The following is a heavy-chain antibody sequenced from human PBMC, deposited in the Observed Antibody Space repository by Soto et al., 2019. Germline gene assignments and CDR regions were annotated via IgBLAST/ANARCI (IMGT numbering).Heavy chain of an antibody. D-gene: IGHD2-21*01. CDR1: GCSFSSHS. CDR3: ARGRGYCGGTNCYLDY. Sequence: GGSLRLCCAASGCSFSSHSMKWVRQAPGKGLKWVSYISSSGSTIYYADSVKGRFTISRDNAKNSLYLQMNSLRDDDTAVYYCARGRGYCGGTNCYLDYWGQGALVTVAS. V-gene: IGHV3-48*02. CDR2: ISSSGSTI. J-gene: IGHJ4*02.